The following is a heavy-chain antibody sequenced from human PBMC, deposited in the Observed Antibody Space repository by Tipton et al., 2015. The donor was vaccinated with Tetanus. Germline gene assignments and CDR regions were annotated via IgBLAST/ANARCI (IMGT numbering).Heavy chain of an antibody. CDR1: SFIFSSYG. Sequence: TASSFIFSSYGIHWVRQAPGKGLEWVAVSWYDGTDKYYADSVKGRFTISRDNSKNPLYLQMNSLRAEDTAVYYCAREADCSGGSCFSGDFDNWGQGTQVTVSS. V-gene: IGHV3-33*01. D-gene: IGHD2-15*01. J-gene: IGHJ4*02. CDR2: SWYDGTDK. CDR3: AREADCSGGSCFSGDFDN.